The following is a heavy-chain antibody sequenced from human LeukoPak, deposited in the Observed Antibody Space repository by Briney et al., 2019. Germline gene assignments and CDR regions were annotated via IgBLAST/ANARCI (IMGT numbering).Heavy chain of an antibody. D-gene: IGHD3-16*01. CDR3: ASGGGPQPLDY. CDR2: IYSGGNT. CDR1: GFTFSSYW. V-gene: IGHV3-66*01. J-gene: IGHJ4*02. Sequence: GGSLRLSCAASGFTFSSYWMHWVRQAPGKGLEWVSVIYSGGNTYSADSVKGRFTISRDGSKNTLHLQMNSLRAEDTAVYYCASGGGPQPLDYWGQGTLVTVSS.